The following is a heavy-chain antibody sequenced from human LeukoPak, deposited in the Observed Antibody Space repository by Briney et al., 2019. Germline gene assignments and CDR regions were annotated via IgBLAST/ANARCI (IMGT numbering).Heavy chain of an antibody. J-gene: IGHJ6*02. V-gene: IGHV4-59*08. D-gene: IGHD3-10*01. CDR1: GGSISSYY. CDR3: ARQGSGSYSKVYYYYGMDV. Sequence: PSETLSLTCTVSGGSISSYYWSWIRQPPGKGLEWIGYIYYSGSTNYNPSLKSRVTISVDTSKNQFSLKLSSVTAADTAVYYCARQGSGSYSKVYYYYGMDVWDQGTTVTVSS. CDR2: IYYSGST.